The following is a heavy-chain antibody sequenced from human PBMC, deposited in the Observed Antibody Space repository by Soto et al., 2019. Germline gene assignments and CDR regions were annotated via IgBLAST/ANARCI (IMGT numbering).Heavy chain of an antibody. CDR1: GFTFSGSA. D-gene: IGHD2-2*01. CDR2: ISTGGGST. CDR3: ARNVLRGYCSSSSCPFDP. J-gene: IGHJ5*02. V-gene: IGHV3-23*01. Sequence: EGSLRLSCAASGFTFSGSAMSWVRQAPGKGLEWVSGISTGGGSTDYADSVKGRFTISRDNSKKMLYLQMSSLRAEDTAVYYCARNVLRGYCSSSSCPFDPWGQGTLVTVSS.